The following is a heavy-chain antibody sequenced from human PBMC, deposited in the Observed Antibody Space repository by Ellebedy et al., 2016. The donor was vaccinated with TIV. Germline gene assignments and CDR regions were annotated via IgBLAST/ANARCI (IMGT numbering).Heavy chain of an antibody. CDR2: INHSGST. Sequence: MPGGSLRLSCTVSGGSISPYYWSWIRQPPGKGLEWIGEINHSGSTNYNPSLKSRVTISVDTSKNQFSLKLSSVTAADTAVYYCARDPVGTGTFDYWGQGTLVTVSS. CDR1: GGSISPYY. V-gene: IGHV4-34*01. CDR3: ARDPVGTGTFDY. J-gene: IGHJ4*02. D-gene: IGHD3-10*01.